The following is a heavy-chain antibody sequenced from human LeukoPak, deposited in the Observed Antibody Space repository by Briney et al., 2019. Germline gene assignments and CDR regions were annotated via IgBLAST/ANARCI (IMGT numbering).Heavy chain of an antibody. V-gene: IGHV2-5*02. J-gene: IGHJ4*02. CDR3: ARLYRGEPEGPKRFDY. CDR1: GFSLSTSGVG. Sequence: SGPTLVNPTQTLTLTCTFSGFSLSTSGVGVGWIRQPPGKALEWLALIYWDDDKRYSPSLKTRLTITKDTSKNQVVLRMTNMDPVDTATYFCARLYRGEPEGPKRFDYWGQGTLVTVSS. D-gene: IGHD5-12*01. CDR2: IYWDDDK.